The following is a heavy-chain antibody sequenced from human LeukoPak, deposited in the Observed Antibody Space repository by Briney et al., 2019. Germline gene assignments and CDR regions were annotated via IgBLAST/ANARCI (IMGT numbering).Heavy chain of an antibody. J-gene: IGHJ4*02. D-gene: IGHD3-3*01. CDR1: GGSISSYY. CDR2: IYYSGST. V-gene: IGHV4-59*01. Sequence: SETLSLTCTVSGGSISSYYWSWIRQPPGKGLEWIGYIYYSGSTNYNPSLKSRVTISVDTSKNQFSLKLSSVTAADTAVYYCARXXXDXWSGYYTGSGYFDYWGQGTLVTVSS. CDR3: ARXXXDXWSGYYTGSGYFDY.